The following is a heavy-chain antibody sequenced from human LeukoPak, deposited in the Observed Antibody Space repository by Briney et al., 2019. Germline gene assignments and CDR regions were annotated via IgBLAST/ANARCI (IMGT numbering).Heavy chain of an antibody. D-gene: IGHD3-10*02. CDR2: ISSSSSTI. V-gene: IGHV3-48*01. CDR3: AELGITMIGGV. J-gene: IGHJ6*04. Sequence: SGGSLRLSCAACGFTFSSYSMNWVRQAPGKGLEWVSYISSSSSTIYYADSVKGRFTISRDNAKNSLYLQMNSLRAEDTAVYYCAELGITMIGGVWGKGTTVTISS. CDR1: GFTFSSYS.